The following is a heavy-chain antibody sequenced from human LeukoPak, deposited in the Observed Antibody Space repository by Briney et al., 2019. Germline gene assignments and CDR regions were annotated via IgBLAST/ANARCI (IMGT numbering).Heavy chain of an antibody. D-gene: IGHD4-17*01. Sequence: SETLSLTCTVSGGSISSYYWGWIRQPPGKGLEWIGSIYYSGSTYYNPSLKSRVTISVDTSKNQFSLKLSSVTASDTAVYYCARHQYGDYVGGLFDYWGQGTLVTVSS. J-gene: IGHJ4*02. CDR3: ARHQYGDYVGGLFDY. CDR2: IYYSGST. V-gene: IGHV4-39*01. CDR1: GGSISSYY.